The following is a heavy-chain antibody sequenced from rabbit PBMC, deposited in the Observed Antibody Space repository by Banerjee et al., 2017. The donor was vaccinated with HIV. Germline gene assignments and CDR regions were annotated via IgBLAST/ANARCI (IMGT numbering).Heavy chain of an antibody. J-gene: IGHJ3*01. CDR3: ARRVGGYTYGFGL. V-gene: IGHV1S40*01. Sequence: QSLEESGGDLVKPGASLTLTCTASGFSFSNKHVMCWVRQAPGKGLEWIACINTNSGNAVYASWAKGRFTIYKTSSTTVTLQMTSLTAADTATYFCARRVGGYTYGFGLWGQGTLVTVS. CDR1: GFSFSNKHV. D-gene: IGHD6-1*01. CDR2: INTNSGNA.